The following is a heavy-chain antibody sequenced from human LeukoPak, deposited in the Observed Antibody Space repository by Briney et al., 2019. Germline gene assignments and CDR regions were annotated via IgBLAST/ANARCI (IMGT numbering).Heavy chain of an antibody. CDR1: GFTVSTAGFTFNNAW. CDR2: IKSKSDGGTT. V-gene: IGHV3-15*01. J-gene: IGHJ4*02. CDR3: TTDLLDY. Sequence: GGSLRLSCAASGFTVSTAGFTFNNAWMSWVRQAPGKRLEWVGRIKSKSDGGTTDYGAPVKGRFTFSRDDSKNTVYLQMNSLKTEDTAVYYCTTDLLDYWGQGTLVTVSS.